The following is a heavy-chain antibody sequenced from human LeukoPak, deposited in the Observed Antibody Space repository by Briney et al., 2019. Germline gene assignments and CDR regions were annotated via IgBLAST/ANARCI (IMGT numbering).Heavy chain of an antibody. CDR1: GYTFTSYY. CDR3: ARDPDGLGLVILTGSQTDY. CDR2: INPSGGST. V-gene: IGHV1-46*01. D-gene: IGHD3-9*01. J-gene: IGHJ4*02. Sequence: GASVKVSCKASGYTFTSYYMHWVRQAPGQGLEWMGIINPSGGSTSYAQKFQGRVTMTRDTSTSTVYMELSRLRSDDTAVYYCARDPDGLGLVILTGSQTDYWGQGTLVTVSS.